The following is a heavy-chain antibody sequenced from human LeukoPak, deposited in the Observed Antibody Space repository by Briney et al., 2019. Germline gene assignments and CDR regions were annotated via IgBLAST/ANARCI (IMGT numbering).Heavy chain of an antibody. CDR2: ISSSSSYI. CDR1: GFTFSSYS. J-gene: IGHJ4*02. D-gene: IGHD6-19*01. Sequence: GGSLGLSCAASGFTFSSYSMNWVRQAPGKGLESLSSISSSSSYIYYADSVKGRFTISRDNAKNSLYLQMNSLRAEDTAVYYCARDVYRSGWYSSSYFAYWGQGTLATVSS. CDR3: ARDVYRSGWYSSSYFAY. V-gene: IGHV3-21*01.